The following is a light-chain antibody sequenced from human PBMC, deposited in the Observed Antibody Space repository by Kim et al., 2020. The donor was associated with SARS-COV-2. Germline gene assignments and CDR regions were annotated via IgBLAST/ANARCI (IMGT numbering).Light chain of an antibody. Sequence: QSALTQPPSASGSPGQSISISCTGSSSDIGGYNYVSWYQEHPGKAPKLMIYEVSEQPSGVPDRFSGSKSGDTASLTVSGRRAEDEAGYYCSAYAGSNVMVFSGWSQLTVL. CDR1: SSDIGGYNY. V-gene: IGLV2-8*01. J-gene: IGLJ2*01. CDR3: SAYAGSNVMV. CDR2: EVS.